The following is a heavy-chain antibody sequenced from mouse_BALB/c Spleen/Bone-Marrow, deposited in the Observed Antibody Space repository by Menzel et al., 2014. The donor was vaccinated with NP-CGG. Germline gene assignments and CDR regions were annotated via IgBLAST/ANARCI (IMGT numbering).Heavy chain of an antibody. CDR3: ARHDYAY. CDR1: GFTFXSYA. V-gene: IGHV5-9-1*01. D-gene: IGHD2-4*01. J-gene: IGHJ3*01. CDR2: ISSGGSYT. Sequence: DVMLVESGGGLVKPGGSLKLSCAASGFTFXSYAMSWVRQTPEKRLEWVATISSGGSYTYYPDSVKGRFTISRDNAKNTLYLQMSSLRSEDTAMYYCARHDYAYWGQGTLVTVSA.